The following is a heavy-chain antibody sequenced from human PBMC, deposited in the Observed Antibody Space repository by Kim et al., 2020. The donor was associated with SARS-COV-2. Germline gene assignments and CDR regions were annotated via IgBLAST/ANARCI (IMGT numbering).Heavy chain of an antibody. CDR1: GFIFSTYC. J-gene: IGHJ5*02. D-gene: IGHD6-6*01. CDR3: ARDLVGDGSNLFDP. Sequence: GGSLRLSCVGSGFIFSTYCISWVRQASGKGLEWVAHISGSGSTTYYADSVKGRFTLSRDNSRNSLYLQMNGLTADDSALYYCARDLVGDGSNLFDPWRQG. V-gene: IGHV3-23*01. CDR2: ISGSGSTT.